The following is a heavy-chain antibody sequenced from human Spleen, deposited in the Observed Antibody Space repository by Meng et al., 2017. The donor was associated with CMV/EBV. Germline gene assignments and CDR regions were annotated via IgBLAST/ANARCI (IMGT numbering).Heavy chain of an antibody. V-gene: IGHV3-30*02. CDR2: IQFDGSVT. CDR1: GFTFSIFG. J-gene: IGHJ3*02. Sequence: GESLKISCAASGFTFSIFGMHWLRQAPGKGLEWVAFIQFDGSVTLYGDAVKGRFTISRDNAKNSLYLQMISLRAEDTALYYCAREREDAFDIWGLGTMVTVSS. CDR3: AREREDAFDI.